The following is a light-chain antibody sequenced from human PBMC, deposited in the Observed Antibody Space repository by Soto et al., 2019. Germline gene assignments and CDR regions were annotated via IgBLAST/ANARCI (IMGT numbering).Light chain of an antibody. V-gene: IGKV3-15*01. CDR2: GAS. CDR1: QSVSSN. J-gene: IGKJ4*01. Sequence: EIVMTQSPATLSVSPGERATLSCRASQSVSSNLAWYQQKPGQAPRLLIYGASTRATGIPARFSGSGSGTEFTLTISSLQSEDFAVYFCQHYNNWPPQFTFGGGTKVEIK. CDR3: QHYNNWPPQFT.